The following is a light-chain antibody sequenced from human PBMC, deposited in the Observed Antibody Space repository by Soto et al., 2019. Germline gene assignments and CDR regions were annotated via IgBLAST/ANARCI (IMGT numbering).Light chain of an antibody. CDR2: DAS. CDR1: QSVSSSY. Sequence: EIVLTQSPGTLSFSPGERATLSCRASQSVSSSYLAWYQQKPGQAPRLLIYDASRATGIPDRFSGSGSGTDFTLTITRLEPEELAVYYCQHYGTSPLFGPGTKVDI. V-gene: IGKV3-20*01. J-gene: IGKJ3*01. CDR3: QHYGTSPL.